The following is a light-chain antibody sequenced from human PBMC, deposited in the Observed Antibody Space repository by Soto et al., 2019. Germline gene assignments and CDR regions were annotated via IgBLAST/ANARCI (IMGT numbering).Light chain of an antibody. Sequence: IQLTQSPSSLSASVGDRVTITCRASQDIAIYLAWYQQKPGEAPKLLIYAASTLYGGVPSRFRGRGSGTEFTLTISSLQPEDFATYYCQHYANYPWTFGQGTKVDIK. J-gene: IGKJ1*01. V-gene: IGKV1-9*01. CDR1: QDIAIY. CDR3: QHYANYPWT. CDR2: AAS.